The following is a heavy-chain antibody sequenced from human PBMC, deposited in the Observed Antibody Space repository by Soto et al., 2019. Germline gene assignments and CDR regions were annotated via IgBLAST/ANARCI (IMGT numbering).Heavy chain of an antibody. J-gene: IGHJ4*02. CDR2: TNPNSGGT. Sequence: GASVKVSCKASGYNFTGYYMHWVRQAPGQGLEWMGWTNPNSGGTNYAQKFQGWVTMTRDTSISTAYMELSRLRSDDTAVYYGARARDSSSWDLDYWGQGTLVTVSS. CDR3: ARARDSSSWDLDY. V-gene: IGHV1-2*04. CDR1: GYNFTGYY. D-gene: IGHD6-13*01.